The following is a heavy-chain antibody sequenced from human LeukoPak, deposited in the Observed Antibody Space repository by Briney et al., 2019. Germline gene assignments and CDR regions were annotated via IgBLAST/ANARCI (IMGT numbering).Heavy chain of an antibody. D-gene: IGHD3-3*01. Sequence: GGSPRLSCAPSGFTFSRHGMHWVRQAPGKGLEWVAIISNDGSGKYYAHSVEGRFTISRDNSKNTLYLQMDSLRAEDTAVYYCARDRAWNYFDYWGQGTLVTVSS. CDR1: GFTFSRHG. CDR3: ARDRAWNYFDY. CDR2: ISNDGSGK. V-gene: IGHV3-30*03. J-gene: IGHJ4*02.